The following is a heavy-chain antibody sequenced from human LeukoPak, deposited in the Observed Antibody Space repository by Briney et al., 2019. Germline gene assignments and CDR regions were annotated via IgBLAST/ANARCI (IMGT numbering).Heavy chain of an antibody. CDR1: GFSFSDYY. Sequence: GGSLRLSCAASGFSFSDYYMSWIRQAPGKGLEWVSYISSSGITMYYADSVRGRFTISRDNAKSSLYLQMNSLRAEDTAVYYCARDRKRLIVVTPDWLDPWGQGTLVTVSS. V-gene: IGHV3-11*01. D-gene: IGHD3-22*01. J-gene: IGHJ5*02. CDR3: ARDRKRLIVVTPDWLDP. CDR2: ISSSGITM.